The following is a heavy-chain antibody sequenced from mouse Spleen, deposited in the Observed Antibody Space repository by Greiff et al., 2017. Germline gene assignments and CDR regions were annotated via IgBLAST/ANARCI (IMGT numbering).Heavy chain of an antibody. D-gene: IGHD2-1*01. CDR2: ISSGSSTI. CDR3: ASYGNLWAWFAY. CDR1: GFTFSDYG. J-gene: IGHJ3*01. V-gene: IGHV5-17*01. Sequence: EVHLVESGGGLVKPGGSLKLSCAASGFTFSDYGMHWVRQAPEKGLEWVAYISSGSSTIYYADTVKGRFTISRDNAKNTLFLQMTSLRSEDTAMYYCASYGNLWAWFAYWGQGTLVTVSA.